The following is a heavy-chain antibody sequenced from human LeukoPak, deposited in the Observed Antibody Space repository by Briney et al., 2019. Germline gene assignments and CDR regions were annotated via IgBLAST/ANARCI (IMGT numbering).Heavy chain of an antibody. CDR1: DYTFTSYG. CDR3: ARDLGLNRAARPGPFDY. J-gene: IGHJ4*02. Sequence: ASVKVSCKASDYTFTSYGISWVRQAPGQGLEWMGWINPNSGGTNYAQKFQGRVTMTRDTSISTAYMELSRLRSDDTAVYYCARDLGLNRAARPGPFDYWGQGTLVTVSS. D-gene: IGHD6-6*01. CDR2: INPNSGGT. V-gene: IGHV1-2*02.